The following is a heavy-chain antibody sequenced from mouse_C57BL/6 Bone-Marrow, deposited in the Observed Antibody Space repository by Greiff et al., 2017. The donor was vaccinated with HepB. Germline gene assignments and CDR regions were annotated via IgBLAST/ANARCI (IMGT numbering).Heavy chain of an antibody. CDR2: ISSGSSTI. CDR3: ARGPYYAMDY. V-gene: IGHV5-17*01. CDR1: GFTFSDYG. Sequence: EVMLVESGGGLVKPGGSLKLSCAASGFTFSDYGMHWVRQAPEKGLEWVAYISSGSSTIYYADTVKGRFTLSRDNAKNTLFLQMTSLRSEDTAMYYCARGPYYAMDYWGQGTSVTVSS. J-gene: IGHJ4*01.